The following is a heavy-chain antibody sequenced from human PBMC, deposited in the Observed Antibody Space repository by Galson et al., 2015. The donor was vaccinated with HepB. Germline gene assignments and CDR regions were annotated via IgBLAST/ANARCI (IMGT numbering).Heavy chain of an antibody. D-gene: IGHD6-19*01. V-gene: IGHV1-8*01. Sequence: SVKVSCKASGYTFTSYDINWVRQATGQGLEWMGWMNPNSGNTGYAQKFQGRVTMTRNTSISTAYMELSSLRSEDTAVYYCARLSARYSSGWVKIFDYWGQGTLVTVSS. CDR2: MNPNSGNT. J-gene: IGHJ4*02. CDR3: ARLSARYSSGWVKIFDY. CDR1: GYTFTSYD.